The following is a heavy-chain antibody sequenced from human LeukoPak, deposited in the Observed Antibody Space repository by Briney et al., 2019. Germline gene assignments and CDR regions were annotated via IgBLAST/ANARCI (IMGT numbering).Heavy chain of an antibody. Sequence: GGSLRLSCAASGFTFSSYAMSWVRQAPGKGLEWVSAISGSGGSTYYADSVKGRFTISRDNSKNTLYLQMNSLRAEDTAVYYCARGDYGSGSYNGMDVWGQGTTVTVSS. J-gene: IGHJ6*02. V-gene: IGHV3-23*01. D-gene: IGHD3-10*01. CDR1: GFTFSSYA. CDR2: ISGSGGST. CDR3: ARGDYGSGSYNGMDV.